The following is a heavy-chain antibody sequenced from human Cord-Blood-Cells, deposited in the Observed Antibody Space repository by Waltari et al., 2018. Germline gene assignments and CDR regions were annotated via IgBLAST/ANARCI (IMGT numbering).Heavy chain of an antibody. CDR2: IIGSGGSN. D-gene: IGHD6-13*01. CDR1: GFTFSSYA. V-gene: IGHV3-23*01. CDR3: ATIPAAAGTQNFDY. Sequence: EVQLLESGGGLVQPGGSLRLSCAASGFTFSSYAMSWVRQAPGRGLEWVTAIIGSGGSNYYADSGKGRFTISRDNSKTTLYLQMNSLRAEDTAVYYGATIPAAAGTQNFDYWGQGTLVTVSS. J-gene: IGHJ4*02.